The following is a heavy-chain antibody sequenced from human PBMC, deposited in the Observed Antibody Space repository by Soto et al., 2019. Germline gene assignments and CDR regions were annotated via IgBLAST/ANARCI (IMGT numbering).Heavy chain of an antibody. Sequence: QVQLVQSGAEVKKPGASVKVSCKASGYTFTSYDINWVRQATGQGLEWMGWMNPNSGNTGYAEKIQGRVTMTRNTSIRTAYMELSSLRSEDTAVYYCARALFWSGYLLCYWGQGTLGTVST. CDR1: GYTFTSYD. CDR2: MNPNSGNT. J-gene: IGHJ4*02. V-gene: IGHV1-8*01. D-gene: IGHD3-3*01. CDR3: ARALFWSGYLLCY.